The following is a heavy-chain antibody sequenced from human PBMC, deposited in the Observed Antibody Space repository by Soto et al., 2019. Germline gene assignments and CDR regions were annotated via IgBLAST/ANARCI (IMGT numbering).Heavy chain of an antibody. CDR1: GGSISSGGYS. CDR2: IDHGGST. D-gene: IGHD2-21*02. J-gene: IGHJ5*02. CDR3: ARVAYCGGDCYRGFDP. V-gene: IGHV4-30-2*01. Sequence: QLQLQESGSGLVKPSQTLSLTCAVSGGSISSGGYSWSWIRQPPGKGLEWIGYIDHGGSTYYNPSLKIRVPISVDRSKNQFSLKLSSVTSAYTAVYYCARVAYCGGDCYRGFDPWGQGTLVTVSS.